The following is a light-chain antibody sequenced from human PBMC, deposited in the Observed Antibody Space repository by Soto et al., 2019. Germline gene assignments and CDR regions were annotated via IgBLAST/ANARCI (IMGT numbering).Light chain of an antibody. CDR3: QQYNNWPWT. V-gene: IGKV3-15*01. J-gene: IGKJ1*01. Sequence: EIVMTQSPATLSVSPGERVTLSCRASQSVRSNLAWYRQKPGQAPRLLIYGASTRATGVPARFSGSGSGTEFTLTISSLQSEDFAVYYCQQYNNWPWTFGQGTKVEIK. CDR2: GAS. CDR1: QSVRSN.